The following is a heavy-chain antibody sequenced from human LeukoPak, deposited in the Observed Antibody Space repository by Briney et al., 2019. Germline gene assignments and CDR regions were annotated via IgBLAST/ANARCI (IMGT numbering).Heavy chain of an antibody. J-gene: IGHJ5*02. CDR1: AGSITSGGYY. V-gene: IGHV4-31*01. CDR3: ARDPGGSYSDWFDP. Sequence: SQTLSLTCTVAAGSITSGGYYWSWLRQHPGKGLEGIGYIYYSGITYDNPSLKGQVNISVDTSKNQFSLKLSSVTAADTAVYYCARDPGGSYSDWFDPWGQGTLVTVSS. D-gene: IGHD1-26*01. CDR2: IYYSGIT.